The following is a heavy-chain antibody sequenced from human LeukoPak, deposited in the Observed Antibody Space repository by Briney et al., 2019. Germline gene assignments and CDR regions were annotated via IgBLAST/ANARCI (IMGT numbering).Heavy chain of an antibody. CDR3: ARDEAAASNAFDP. V-gene: IGHV1-2*02. CDR2: INPNSGGT. Sequence: GASVKVSCKTSGYTFTGYYMHWVRQAPGRGLEWMGWINPNSGGTNYAQKFQGRVTMTRDTSISTAYMELSSLRSEDTAVYYCARDEAAASNAFDPWGQGTLVTVSS. J-gene: IGHJ5*02. CDR1: GYTFTGYY. D-gene: IGHD6-13*01.